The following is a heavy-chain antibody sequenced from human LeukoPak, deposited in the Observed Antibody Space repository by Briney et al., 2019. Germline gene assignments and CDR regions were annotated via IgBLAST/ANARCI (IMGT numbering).Heavy chain of an antibody. V-gene: IGHV1-8*01. CDR2: MNPNSGNS. CDR3: AREYYYDSSGYYYAY. Sequence: GASVKVSCKASGYTFTSYDINWVRQATGQGLEWMGWMNPNSGNSGYAQKFQGRVTITADESTSTAYMELSSLRSEDTAVYYCAREYYYDSSGYYYAYWGQGTLVTVSS. D-gene: IGHD3-22*01. J-gene: IGHJ4*02. CDR1: GYTFTSYD.